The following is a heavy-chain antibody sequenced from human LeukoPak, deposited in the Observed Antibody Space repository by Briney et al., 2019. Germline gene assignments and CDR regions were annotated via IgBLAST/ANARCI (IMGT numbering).Heavy chain of an antibody. V-gene: IGHV4-59*01. D-gene: IGHD3-10*01. Sequence: KPSETLSLTCTVTGGSISSYYWSWIRQPPGKGLEWIGYIYYSGSTNYNPSLKSRDTISVDTSKNQFSLKLSSVTAADTAVYYCARTFREFSGFDYWGQGTLVTVSS. J-gene: IGHJ4*02. CDR3: ARTFREFSGFDY. CDR2: IYYSGST. CDR1: GGSISSYY.